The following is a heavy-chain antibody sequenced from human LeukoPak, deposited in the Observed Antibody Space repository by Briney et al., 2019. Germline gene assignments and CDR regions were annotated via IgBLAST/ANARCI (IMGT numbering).Heavy chain of an antibody. CDR1: GYSISSGYY. J-gene: IGHJ3*02. V-gene: IGHV4-38-2*02. Sequence: SETLSLTCTVSGYSISSGYYWGWIRQPPGKGLEWIGSIYHSGSTYYNPSLKSRVTISVDTSKNQFSLKLSSVTAADTAVYYCARLGTEYSSSSGAFDIWGQGTMVTVSS. CDR2: IYHSGST. D-gene: IGHD6-6*01. CDR3: ARLGTEYSSSSGAFDI.